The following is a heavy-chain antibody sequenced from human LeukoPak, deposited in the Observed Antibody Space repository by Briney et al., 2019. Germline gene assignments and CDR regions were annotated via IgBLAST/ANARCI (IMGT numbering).Heavy chain of an antibody. Sequence: GASVKVSCKVSGYTLTELSMHWVRQAPGKGLEWMGGFDPEDGETIYAQKFQGRVTMTEDTSTDTAYMELSSLRSEDTAVYYCATESPPYSYGFPPFDYWGQGTLVIVSS. CDR3: ATESPPYSYGFPPFDY. CDR1: GYTLTELS. CDR2: FDPEDGET. J-gene: IGHJ4*02. V-gene: IGHV1-24*01. D-gene: IGHD5-18*01.